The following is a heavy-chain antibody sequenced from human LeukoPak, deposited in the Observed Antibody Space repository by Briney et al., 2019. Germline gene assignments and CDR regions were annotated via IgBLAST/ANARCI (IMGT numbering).Heavy chain of an antibody. CDR3: AREWVTRGSDFDY. V-gene: IGHV6-1*01. Sequence: SQTLSLTCAISGDSVSSNTAAWNWIRQSPSGGLEWLGRTYYRSKWYHDYAVSVKSRITINPDTSKNHFSLQLNSVTPEDTAVYYCAREWVTRGSDFDYWGQGTLVTVSS. CDR2: TYYRSKWYH. CDR1: GDSVSSNTAA. D-gene: IGHD4-17*01. J-gene: IGHJ4*02.